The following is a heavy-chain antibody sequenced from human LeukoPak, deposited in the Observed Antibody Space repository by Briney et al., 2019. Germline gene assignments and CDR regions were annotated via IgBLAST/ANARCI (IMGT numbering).Heavy chain of an antibody. D-gene: IGHD2-15*01. J-gene: IGHJ6*02. CDR1: GGTFSSYA. CDR3: ARDLEVVAATYLGYYHGMDV. Sequence: ASVKVSCKASGGTFSSYAISWVRQAPGQGLEWMGGIIPIFGTANYAQKFQGRVTITADESTSTAYMELSSLRSEDTAVYYCARDLEVVAATYLGYYHGMDVWGQGTTVTVSS. V-gene: IGHV1-69*01. CDR2: IIPIFGTA.